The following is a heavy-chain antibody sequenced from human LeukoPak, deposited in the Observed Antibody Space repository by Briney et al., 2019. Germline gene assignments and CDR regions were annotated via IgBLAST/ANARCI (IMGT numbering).Heavy chain of an antibody. Sequence: GGSLRLSCAASGFTFSTYEMNWVRQAPGKGLEWVSYITDSGRTIYYADSVKGRFTISRDNAKNSLFLQMNSLRAEDTAVYYCARGEVVTASLPDYFYYYMDVWGKGTTVAISS. V-gene: IGHV3-48*03. J-gene: IGHJ6*03. D-gene: IGHD2-21*02. CDR2: ITDSGRTI. CDR3: ARGEVVTASLPDYFYYYMDV. CDR1: GFTFSTYE.